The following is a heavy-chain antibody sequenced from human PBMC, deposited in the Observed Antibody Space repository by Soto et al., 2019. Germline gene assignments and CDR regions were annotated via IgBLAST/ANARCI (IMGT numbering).Heavy chain of an antibody. CDR1: GFTFSSYE. Sequence: GGSLRLSCAASGFTFSSYEMNWVRQAPGKGLEWVSYISSSGSTIYYADSVKGRFTISRDNAKNSLYLQMNSLRAEDTAVYYCAGNSAVVRGYYGMDVWGQGTTVTVSS. CDR2: ISSSGSTI. V-gene: IGHV3-48*03. J-gene: IGHJ6*02. CDR3: AGNSAVVRGYYGMDV. D-gene: IGHD3-10*02.